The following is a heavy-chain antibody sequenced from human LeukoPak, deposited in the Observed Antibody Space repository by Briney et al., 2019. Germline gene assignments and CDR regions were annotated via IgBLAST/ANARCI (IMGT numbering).Heavy chain of an antibody. D-gene: IGHD1-26*01. CDR1: GGSISSYY. J-gene: IGHJ4*02. CDR3: ARLGGATSPFGY. V-gene: IGHV4-59*08. CDR2: IYYTGNT. Sequence: KPSETLFLTCTVSGGSISSYYWSWIRQPPGKGLEWIGYIYYTGNTNYNPSLKSRVTISVDTSKNQFSLNLSSVTAADTAIYYCARLGGATSPFGYWGQGTLVTVSS.